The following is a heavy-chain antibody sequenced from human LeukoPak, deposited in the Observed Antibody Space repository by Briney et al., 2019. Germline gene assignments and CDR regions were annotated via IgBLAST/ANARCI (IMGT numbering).Heavy chain of an antibody. CDR3: AKDYKYCDSNSCRDYFYGMDV. J-gene: IGHJ6*02. Sequence: SQTLSLTCAISGDSVSSSSSAWNWIRQSPSRGLEWLGRTYYRSKWKNDYAVSVKSRITINPDTSKNQFSLQLNSVTPEDTAVYYCAKDYKYCDSNSCRDYFYGMDVWGQGTAVIVS. D-gene: IGHD2/OR15-2a*01. CDR2: TYYRSKWKN. V-gene: IGHV6-1*01. CDR1: GDSVSSSSSA.